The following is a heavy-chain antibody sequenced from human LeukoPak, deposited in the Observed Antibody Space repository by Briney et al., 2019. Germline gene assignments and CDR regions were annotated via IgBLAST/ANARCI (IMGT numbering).Heavy chain of an antibody. CDR3: ARDRGIVGATDDAFDI. D-gene: IGHD1-26*01. CDR2: IYYSGST. CDR1: GGSISSYY. J-gene: IGHJ3*02. Sequence: PSETLSLTCTVSGGSISSYYWSWIRQPPGKGLEWIGYIYYSGSTNYNPSLKSRVTISVDTSKNQFSLKLSSVTAADTAVYYCARDRGIVGATDDAFDIWGQGTMVTVSS. V-gene: IGHV4-59*01.